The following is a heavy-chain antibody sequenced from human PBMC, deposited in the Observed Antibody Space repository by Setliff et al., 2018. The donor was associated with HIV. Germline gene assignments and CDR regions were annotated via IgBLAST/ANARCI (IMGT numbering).Heavy chain of an antibody. Sequence: PSETLSLTCSVSSGSMTGHYWTWVRQPPGKGLEWIGYLHSLGSSRVSDTPNYSPSLKSRITISLDTSKRQFSLTMTSVTAADTAVYYCSRGLSSQTYWVTLPLGLDYWGQGSLVTVS. V-gene: IGHV4-4*08. CDR3: SRGLSSQTYWVTLPLGLDY. CDR2: LHSLGSSRVSDTP. CDR1: SGSMTGHY. D-gene: IGHD2-2*01. J-gene: IGHJ4*01.